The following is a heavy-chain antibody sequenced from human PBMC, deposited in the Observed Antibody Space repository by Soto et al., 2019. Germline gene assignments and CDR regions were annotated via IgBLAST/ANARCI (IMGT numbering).Heavy chain of an antibody. D-gene: IGHD6-13*01. CDR3: ASDSYSSSFYYYYGMDV. J-gene: IGHJ6*02. CDR1: GGSISSYY. Sequence: SETLSLTCTVSGGSISSYYWSWIRQPPGKGLEWIGYIYYSGSTYYNPSLKSRVTISVDTSKNQFSLKLSSVTAADTAVYYCASDSYSSSFYYYYGMDVWGQGTTVTVSS. CDR2: IYYSGST. V-gene: IGHV4-59*04.